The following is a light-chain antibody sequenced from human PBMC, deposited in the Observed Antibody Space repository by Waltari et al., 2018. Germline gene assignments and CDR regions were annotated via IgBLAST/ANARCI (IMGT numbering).Light chain of an antibody. CDR1: SSSIGSNP. Sequence: QSVLTQPPSESGTPGQRVTISCSGSSSSIGSNPVNWYQQLPGTAPKLIVYRHNRRPSGVPGRFSGSRSGTSASLAISGLQSEDEADYYCAAWDDSLNGVVFGGGTKLTVL. CDR2: RHN. V-gene: IGLV1-44*01. J-gene: IGLJ2*01. CDR3: AAWDDSLNGVV.